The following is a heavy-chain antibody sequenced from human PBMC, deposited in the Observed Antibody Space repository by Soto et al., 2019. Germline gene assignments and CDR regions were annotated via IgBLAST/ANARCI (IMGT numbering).Heavy chain of an antibody. CDR2: IIPIFGTA. D-gene: IGHD3-10*01. Sequence: QVQLVQSGAEVKKPGSSVKVSCKASGGTFSSYAISWVRQAPGQGLEWMGGIIPIFGTANYAQKFQGRVKITADKSTSTAYMELSSLRSEDTAVYYCARGYYGSGSYADAFDIWGQGTMVTVSS. CDR1: GGTFSSYA. V-gene: IGHV1-69*06. J-gene: IGHJ3*02. CDR3: ARGYYGSGSYADAFDI.